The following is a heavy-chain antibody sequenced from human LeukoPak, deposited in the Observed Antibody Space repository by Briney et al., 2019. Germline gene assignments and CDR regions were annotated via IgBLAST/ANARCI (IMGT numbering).Heavy chain of an antibody. V-gene: IGHV7-4-1*02. J-gene: IGHJ4*02. CDR2: MNTNTGNP. Sequence: ASVKVSCKASGYTFTNYMNWVRQAPGQGLEWMGWMNTNTGNPTYAQGFTGRFVFSLDTSVSTAYLQISSLKTEDTAVYYCAVLSYDSSGYYYPFDYWGQGTLVTVSS. CDR1: GYTFTNY. D-gene: IGHD3-22*01. CDR3: AVLSYDSSGYYYPFDY.